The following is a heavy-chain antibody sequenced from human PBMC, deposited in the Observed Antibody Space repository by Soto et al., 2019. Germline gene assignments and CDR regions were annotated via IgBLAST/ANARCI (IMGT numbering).Heavy chain of an antibody. J-gene: IGHJ6*02. CDR3: AAEGKAARPYYYYGMDV. CDR1: GFTFTSSA. D-gene: IGHD6-6*01. CDR2: IVVGSGNT. Sequence: SVKVSCKASGFTFTSSAVQWVRQALGERLEWIGWIVVGSGNTNYAQKFQERVTITRDMSTSTAYMELSSLRSEDTAVYYCAAEGKAARPYYYYGMDVWGQGTTVTVSS. V-gene: IGHV1-58*01.